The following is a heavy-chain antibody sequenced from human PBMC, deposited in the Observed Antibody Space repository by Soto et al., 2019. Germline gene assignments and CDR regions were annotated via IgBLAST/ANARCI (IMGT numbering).Heavy chain of an antibody. J-gene: IGHJ4*02. CDR1: GYTFTRYN. Sequence: QVKLVQSGAEVKKPGASVKVSCKASGYTFTRYNMHWVRQAPGQRLEWMGWINTGNGNTKYSQKFQGRVTITRDTSANTAYMELSSLISEDTAVYYCARPKDYDDCLDYWGQGTLVTVSS. CDR3: ARPKDYDDCLDY. D-gene: IGHD3-22*01. V-gene: IGHV1-3*04. CDR2: INTGNGNT.